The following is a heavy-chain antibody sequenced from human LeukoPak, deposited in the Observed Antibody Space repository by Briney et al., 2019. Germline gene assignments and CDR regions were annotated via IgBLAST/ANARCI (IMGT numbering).Heavy chain of an antibody. CDR3: AKVSHDAQLRYFDWLLPSWAFDI. Sequence: SGGSLRLSCAASGFTFSSYAMSWVRQAPGKGLEWVSAISGSGGGTYYADSVRGRFTISRDNSKNTLYLQMNSLRAEDTAVYYCAKVSHDAQLRYFDWLLPSWAFDIWGQGTMVTVSS. V-gene: IGHV3-23*01. D-gene: IGHD3-9*01. J-gene: IGHJ3*02. CDR2: ISGSGGGT. CDR1: GFTFSSYA.